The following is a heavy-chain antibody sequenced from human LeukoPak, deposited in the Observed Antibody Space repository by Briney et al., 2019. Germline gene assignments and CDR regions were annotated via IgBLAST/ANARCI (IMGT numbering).Heavy chain of an antibody. Sequence: GRSLRLSCAASGFTFSSYWMHWVRQAPGKGLVWVSRINSDGSSTSYADSVKGRFTISRDNAKNTLYLQMNGLRAEDTAVYYCARDIYYYDSSGYYNYYFDYWGQGTLVTVSS. CDR3: ARDIYYYDSSGYYNYYFDY. CDR2: INSDGSST. D-gene: IGHD3-22*01. V-gene: IGHV3-74*01. J-gene: IGHJ4*02. CDR1: GFTFSSYW.